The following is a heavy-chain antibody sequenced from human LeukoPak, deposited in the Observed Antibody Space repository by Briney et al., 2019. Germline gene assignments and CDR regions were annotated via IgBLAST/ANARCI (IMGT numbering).Heavy chain of an antibody. J-gene: IGHJ5*02. CDR1: GYTFTGYY. Sequence: ASVKVSCKASGYTFTGYYMHWVRQAPGQGLEWMGWISPNSGGTNYAQKFQGRVTMTRDTSISTAYMELSRLRSDDTAVYYCARDYGSGSYDGAYNWFDPWGQGTLVTISS. D-gene: IGHD3-10*01. CDR2: ISPNSGGT. CDR3: ARDYGSGSYDGAYNWFDP. V-gene: IGHV1-2*02.